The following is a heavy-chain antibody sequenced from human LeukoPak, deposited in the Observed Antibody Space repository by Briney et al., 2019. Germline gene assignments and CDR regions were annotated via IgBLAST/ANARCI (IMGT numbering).Heavy chain of an antibody. CDR1: GYTFTGYY. CDR3: ASRAAMLWFGESDLDY. CDR2: INPNSGGT. V-gene: IGHV1-2*02. J-gene: IGHJ4*02. Sequence: GASVKVSCKASGYTFTGYYMHWVRQAPGQGLEWMGWINPNSGGTNYAQKFQGRVTMTRDTSISTAYMELSRLRSDDTAVYYCASRAAMLWFGESDLDYWGQGTLVTVSS. D-gene: IGHD3-10*01.